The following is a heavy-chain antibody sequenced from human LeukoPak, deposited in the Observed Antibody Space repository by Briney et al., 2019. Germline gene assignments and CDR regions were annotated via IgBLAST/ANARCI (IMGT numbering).Heavy chain of an antibody. CDR2: IDPSDSYT. Sequence: GESLKISCKGSEYRFTSYWISWVRQMPGKGLEWMGRIDPSDSYTIYSPSFQGHVTISADKSISTAYLQWSSLKASDTAMYYCARRGYYYCGMDVWGQGTAVTVSS. CDR3: ARRGYYYCGMDV. V-gene: IGHV5-10-1*01. J-gene: IGHJ6*02. CDR1: EYRFTSYW.